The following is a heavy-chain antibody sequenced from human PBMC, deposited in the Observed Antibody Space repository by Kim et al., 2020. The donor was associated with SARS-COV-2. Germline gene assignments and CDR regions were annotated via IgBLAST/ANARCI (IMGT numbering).Heavy chain of an antibody. Sequence: NGSAIYYADSVQGRFTITRDNAKNSLYLQMNSLRAEDTAIYYCARRLDYWGQGTLVTVSS. CDR3: ARRLDY. CDR2: NGSAI. J-gene: IGHJ4*02. V-gene: IGHV3-48*01.